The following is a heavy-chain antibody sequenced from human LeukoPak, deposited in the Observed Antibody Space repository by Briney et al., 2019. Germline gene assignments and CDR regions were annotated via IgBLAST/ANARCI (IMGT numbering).Heavy chain of an antibody. D-gene: IGHD4-11*01. V-gene: IGHV4-59*01. Sequence: SETLSLTCTVSGGSISSYYWNWIRKPPGKGLEWIGSIYYSGSTNYNPSLKSRVTISVDTSKNQFSLKLSSVTAADTAVYFCARGRVSSSTWHSTYYYYFYMDVWGKGTTVTVSS. CDR3: ARGRVSSSTWHSTYYYYFYMDV. CDR2: IYYSGST. CDR1: GGSISSYY. J-gene: IGHJ6*03.